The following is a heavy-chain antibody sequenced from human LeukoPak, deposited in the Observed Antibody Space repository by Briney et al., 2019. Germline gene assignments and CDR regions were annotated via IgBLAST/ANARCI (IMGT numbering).Heavy chain of an antibody. Sequence: SETLSLTCTVSGGSISSSSYYWGWIRQPPGKGLEWIGSIYYSGSTYYNPSLKSRVTISVDTSKNQFSLKLSSMTAADTAVYYCARHYSSSWYTISQYFQHWGQGTLVTVSS. CDR1: GGSISSSSYY. D-gene: IGHD6-13*01. CDR2: IYYSGST. J-gene: IGHJ1*01. CDR3: ARHYSSSWYTISQYFQH. V-gene: IGHV4-39*01.